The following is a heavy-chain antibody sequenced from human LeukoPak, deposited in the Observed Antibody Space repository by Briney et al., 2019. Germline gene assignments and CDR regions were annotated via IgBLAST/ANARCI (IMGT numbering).Heavy chain of an antibody. J-gene: IGHJ6*03. CDR3: ARDQMFQWLVLIPYYYMDV. Sequence: ASVKVSCKASGYTFTSYGISWVRQAPGQGLEWMGWISAYNGNTNYAQKLQGRVTMTTDTSTSTAYMELRSLRSDDTAVYYCARDQMFQWLVLIPYYYMDVWGKGTTVTVSS. CDR1: GYTFTSYG. D-gene: IGHD6-19*01. V-gene: IGHV1-18*01. CDR2: ISAYNGNT.